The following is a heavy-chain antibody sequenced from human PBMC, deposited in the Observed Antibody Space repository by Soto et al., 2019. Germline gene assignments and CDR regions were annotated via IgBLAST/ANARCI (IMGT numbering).Heavy chain of an antibody. Sequence: PGGSLRLSCAASGFTFSSYSMNWVRQAPGKGLEWVSSISSSSSYIYYADSVKGRFTISRDNAKNSLYLQMNSLRAEDTAVYYCARAPNYDILTGYYWRWGSNYFDYWGQGTLVTVSS. D-gene: IGHD3-9*01. J-gene: IGHJ4*02. V-gene: IGHV3-21*01. CDR3: ARAPNYDILTGYYWRWGSNYFDY. CDR2: ISSSSSYI. CDR1: GFTFSSYS.